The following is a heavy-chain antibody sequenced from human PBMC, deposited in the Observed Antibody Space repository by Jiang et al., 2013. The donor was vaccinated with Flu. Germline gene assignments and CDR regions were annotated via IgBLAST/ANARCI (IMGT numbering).Heavy chain of an antibody. Sequence: GAEVKKPGESLKISCKGSGYSFTSYWIGWVRQMPGKGLEWMGIIYPGDSDTRYSPSFQGQVTISADKSISTAYLQWSSLKASDTAMYYCARYVVTAISFSGMDVWGKGTTVTVSS. CDR2: IYPGDSDT. V-gene: IGHV5-51*01. D-gene: IGHD2-21*02. CDR3: ARYVVTAISFSGMDV. CDR1: GYSFTSYW. J-gene: IGHJ6*04.